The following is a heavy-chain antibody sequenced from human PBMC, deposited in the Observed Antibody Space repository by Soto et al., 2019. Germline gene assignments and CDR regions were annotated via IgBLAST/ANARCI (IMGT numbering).Heavy chain of an antibody. CDR2: IYWDDDK. D-gene: IGHD5-18*01. V-gene: IGHV2-5*02. CDR1: GFSLSTSGGG. Sequence: SGPTPVNPTQTLTLTWTFSGFSLSTSGGGVGWIRQPPGKALEWLALIYWDDDKRYSPSLKSRLTITKDTSKNQVVLTMTNMDPVDTATYYCARTIVDTAIVTDGMDVWGKGTTVTVSS. CDR3: ARTIVDTAIVTDGMDV. J-gene: IGHJ6*04.